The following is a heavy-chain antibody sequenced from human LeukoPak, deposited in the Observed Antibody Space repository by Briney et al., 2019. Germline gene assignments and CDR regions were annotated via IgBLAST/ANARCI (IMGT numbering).Heavy chain of an antibody. V-gene: IGHV3-23*01. D-gene: IGHD6-19*01. J-gene: IGHJ4*02. CDR3: AKTPAVAGTPADY. Sequence: GGSLRLSFAAPGFTFRSYARSWVRQAPGKGLEWVSAISGSGGSTYYADPVKGRFTISRDNSKNTLYLQMNSLRAEDTAVYYCAKTPAVAGTPADYWGQGALVTVSS. CDR2: ISGSGGST. CDR1: GFTFRSYA.